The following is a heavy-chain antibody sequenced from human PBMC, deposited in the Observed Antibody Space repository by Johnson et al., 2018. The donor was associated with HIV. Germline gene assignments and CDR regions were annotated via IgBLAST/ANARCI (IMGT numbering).Heavy chain of an antibody. D-gene: IGHD6-19*01. J-gene: IGHJ3*02. CDR1: GFTFSSYA. CDR3: ASPRAVAGGGAFDI. CDR2: ISYEGSNK. V-gene: IGHV3-30*04. Sequence: QVQLVESGGGVVQPGRSLRLSCAASGFTFSSYAMHWVRQAPGKGLEWVAVISYEGSNKYYADSVKARFTISRDISKNTLYLQMNSLRAEDTAVYYCASPRAVAGGGAFDIWGQGTMVTVSS.